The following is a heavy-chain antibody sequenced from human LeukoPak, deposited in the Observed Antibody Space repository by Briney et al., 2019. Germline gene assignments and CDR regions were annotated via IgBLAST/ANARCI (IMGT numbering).Heavy chain of an antibody. CDR3: ATRSTGVAATFDS. CDR2: IYYSGNT. CDR1: GGSISSYY. V-gene: IGHV4-59*01. Sequence: SETLFLTCTVSGGSISSYYWSWIRQPPGKGLEWIGYIYYSGNTNYNPSLKSRLTISVDTSKNQFSLKLSSVTAADTAVYYCATRSTGVAATFDSWGQGALVTVSS. D-gene: IGHD2-15*01. J-gene: IGHJ5*01.